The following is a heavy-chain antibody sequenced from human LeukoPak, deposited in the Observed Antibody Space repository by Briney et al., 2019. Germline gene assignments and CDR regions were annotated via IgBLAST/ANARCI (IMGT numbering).Heavy chain of an antibody. CDR1: GFTVSSNY. V-gene: IGHV3-66*01. J-gene: IGHJ4*02. CDR3: ASRDYYDSSGYYYEGY. Sequence: GGSLRLSCTVSGFTVSSNYMSWVRQAPGKGLEWVSVIYSGGSTYYADSVKGRFTISRDNSKNTLYLQMNSLRAEDTAVYYCASRDYYDSSGYYYEGYWGQGTLVTVSS. D-gene: IGHD3-22*01. CDR2: IYSGGST.